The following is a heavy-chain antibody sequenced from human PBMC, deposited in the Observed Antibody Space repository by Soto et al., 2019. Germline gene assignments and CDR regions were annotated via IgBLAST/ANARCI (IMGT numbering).Heavy chain of an antibody. CDR1: GGSISSGGYY. J-gene: IGHJ6*02. CDR2: IYYSGST. CDR3: ARVPGLPYYYGMDV. V-gene: IGHV4-31*03. Sequence: SETLSLTCTVSGGSISSGGYYWSWIRQHPGKGLEWIGYIYYSGSTYYNPSLKSRVTISVDTSKNQFSLKLSSVTAADTAVYYCARVPGLPYYYGMDVWGQGTTVTVSS.